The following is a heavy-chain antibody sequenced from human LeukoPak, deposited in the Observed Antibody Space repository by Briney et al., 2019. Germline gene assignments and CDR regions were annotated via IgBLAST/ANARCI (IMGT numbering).Heavy chain of an antibody. CDR1: GASLSVSGRN. Sequence: KPSETLSLTCTVSGASLSVSGRNWGWVRQPPGKGLEWIGRIYTSGSANYSPSLKSRVTISVDTSKNQFSLKLSSVTAADTAVYYCARGPYCGGDCFLAAWGQGTLVTVSS. V-gene: IGHV4-39*07. D-gene: IGHD2-21*02. J-gene: IGHJ4*02. CDR2: IYTSGSA. CDR3: ARGPYCGGDCFLAA.